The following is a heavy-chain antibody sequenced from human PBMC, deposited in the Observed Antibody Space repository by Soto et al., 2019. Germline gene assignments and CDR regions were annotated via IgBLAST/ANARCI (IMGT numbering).Heavy chain of an antibody. Sequence: QVQLVESGGGVVQPGRSLRLSCVASGFPFSSFDMHWVRQAPGKGLEWVAYISYDGRNKDYADSMKGRFTISRDNSKNTLYLQMNSLRAEDTALYYCAKVSLIRNFVIKGLDYGGQGSQVSVSS. D-gene: IGHD3-3*01. V-gene: IGHV3-30*18. J-gene: IGHJ4*02. CDR2: ISYDGRNK. CDR1: GFPFSSFD. CDR3: AKVSLIRNFVIKGLDY.